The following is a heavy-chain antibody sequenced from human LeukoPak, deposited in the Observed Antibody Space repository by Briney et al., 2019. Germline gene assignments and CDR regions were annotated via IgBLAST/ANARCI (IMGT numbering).Heavy chain of an antibody. Sequence: PSETLSLTCGVSGYSISSGYDWGWIRQPPGKGLQWIGTIYHTGSTYYKPSLKSRVTISVDTSKNQFSLKLSSVTAADTAVYYCARQLFTTSRHFDSWGQGTLVTVSS. V-gene: IGHV4-38-2*01. CDR2: IYHTGST. CDR3: ARQLFTTSRHFDS. J-gene: IGHJ4*02. D-gene: IGHD2-2*01. CDR1: GYSISSGYD.